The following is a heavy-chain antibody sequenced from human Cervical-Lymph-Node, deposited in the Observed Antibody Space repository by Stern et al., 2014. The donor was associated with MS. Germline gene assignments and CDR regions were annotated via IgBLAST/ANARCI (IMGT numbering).Heavy chain of an antibody. CDR1: GYSLSEIS. CDR3: AGGGGTIDI. J-gene: IGHJ3*02. Sequence: MQLVESGAEVKKPGVSVKVSCKVSGYSLSEISMHWVRQAPGKGLEWMGGFDTENDETVYAQKFQGRLTMTEDTSTDTAYMELSSLRSEDTATYYCAGGGGTIDIWGQGTAVIVSS. D-gene: IGHD1-26*01. V-gene: IGHV1-24*01. CDR2: FDTENDET.